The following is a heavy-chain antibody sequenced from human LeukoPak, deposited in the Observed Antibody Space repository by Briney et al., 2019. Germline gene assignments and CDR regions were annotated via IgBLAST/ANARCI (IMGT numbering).Heavy chain of an antibody. D-gene: IGHD4-17*01. J-gene: IGHJ3*02. CDR3: TMYYGDYTWDAFDI. Sequence: GGSLRLSCAASGFTFRSYSMNWVRQAPGKGLDWISYITSSSSSIFYADSVKGRFTISRDNTKNSLYLQMSNLRAEDTAVYYCTMYYGDYTWDAFDIWGQGTMVTVSS. V-gene: IGHV3-48*04. CDR2: ITSSSSSI. CDR1: GFTFRSYS.